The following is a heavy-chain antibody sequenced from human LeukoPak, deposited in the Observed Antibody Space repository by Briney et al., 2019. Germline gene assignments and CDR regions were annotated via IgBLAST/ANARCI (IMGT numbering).Heavy chain of an antibody. V-gene: IGHV3-30*02. Sequence: PGGSLRLSCAASGFTFSSYGMHWVRQAPGKGLEWVAFIRYDGSNKYYADSVKGRFTISRDNSKYTLYLQMNSLRAEDTAVYYCAKDATGTTDYYYYYMDVWGKGTTVTISS. J-gene: IGHJ6*03. D-gene: IGHD1-1*01. CDR1: GFTFSSYG. CDR3: AKDATGTTDYYYYYMDV. CDR2: IRYDGSNK.